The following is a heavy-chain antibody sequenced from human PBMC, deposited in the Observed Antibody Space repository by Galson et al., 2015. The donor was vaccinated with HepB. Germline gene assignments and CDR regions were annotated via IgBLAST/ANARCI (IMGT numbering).Heavy chain of an antibody. Sequence: SLRLSCAASGFTFSSRAMHWVRQAPGKGLEWVAVMTYDGSKQYYADSVKGRFTISRANSKNTLYLQMNSLRVEDTAVYYCTKTGSGWFSDYWGQGILVTVSS. J-gene: IGHJ4*02. D-gene: IGHD6-19*01. CDR2: MTYDGSKQ. CDR3: TKTGSGWFSDY. CDR1: GFTFSSRA. V-gene: IGHV3-30-3*02.